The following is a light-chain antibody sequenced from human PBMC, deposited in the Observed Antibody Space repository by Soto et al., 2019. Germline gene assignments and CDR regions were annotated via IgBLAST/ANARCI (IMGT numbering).Light chain of an antibody. Sequence: EIVMTQSPATLSVSPGERATLSCRASQSVNSNLAWYQQKPGQAPRLLIYGASSRATGIPARFSGSGSGTEFTLTITSPQSEDFAVYYCQQYNSWPRTFGQGTKVEIK. CDR1: QSVNSN. J-gene: IGKJ1*01. CDR3: QQYNSWPRT. CDR2: GAS. V-gene: IGKV3-15*01.